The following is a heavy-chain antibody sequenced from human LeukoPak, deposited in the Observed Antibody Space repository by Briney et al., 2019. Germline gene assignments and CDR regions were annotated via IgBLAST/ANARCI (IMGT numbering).Heavy chain of an antibody. CDR2: IYPGDSDT. Sequence: GASLQISGKGSGSIFIDDWIGWVRQLPGKGLEWMGIIYPGDSDTTYSPSFQGQVTISADKSISTAYLQWSSLKASDTAMFYCARRHRGSRAFDIWGQGTIVTVSS. D-gene: IGHD2-15*01. J-gene: IGHJ3*02. V-gene: IGHV5-51*01. CDR3: ARRHRGSRAFDI. CDR1: GSIFIDDW.